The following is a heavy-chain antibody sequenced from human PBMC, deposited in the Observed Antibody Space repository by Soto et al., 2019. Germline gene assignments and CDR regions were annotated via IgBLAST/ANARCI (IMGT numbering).Heavy chain of an antibody. D-gene: IGHD1-26*01. J-gene: IGHJ6*02. Sequence: QVQLVESGGGVVQPGRSLRLSCAASGFTFSSYGMHWVRQAPGKGLEWVAVISYDGSNKYYADSVKGRFTISRDNSKNPLYLQMNSLRAEDTAVYYCAKDQGTGRDYYYYGMDVWGQGTTVTVSS. CDR3: AKDQGTGRDYYYYGMDV. CDR1: GFTFSSYG. V-gene: IGHV3-30*18. CDR2: ISYDGSNK.